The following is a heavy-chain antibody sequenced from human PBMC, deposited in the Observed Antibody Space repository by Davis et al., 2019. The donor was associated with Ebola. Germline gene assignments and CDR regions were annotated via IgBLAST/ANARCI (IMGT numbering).Heavy chain of an antibody. J-gene: IGHJ2*01. CDR2: INHSGST. V-gene: IGHV4-34*01. Sequence: SETLSLTCTVSGGSISTYYWSWIRQPPGKGLEWIGEINHSGSTNYNPSLKSRVTISVDTSKNQFSLKLSSVTAADTAVYYCARGAGGLTRYFDLWGRGTLVTVSS. CDR1: GGSISTYY. D-gene: IGHD4/OR15-4a*01. CDR3: ARGAGGLTRYFDL.